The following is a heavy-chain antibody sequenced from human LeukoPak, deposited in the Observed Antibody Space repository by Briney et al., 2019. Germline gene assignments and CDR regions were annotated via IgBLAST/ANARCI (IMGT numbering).Heavy chain of an antibody. Sequence: GGSLRLSCAPSGFTLSSYWMSWVRQAPGKGLEWVANIKQDGSEKYYVDSVKGRFTISRDNAKNSLYLQMNSLRAEDTAVYYCARKAYGLDVWGKGTTVTVSS. CDR3: ARKAYGLDV. V-gene: IGHV3-7*03. CDR1: GFTLSSYW. J-gene: IGHJ6*04. CDR2: IKQDGSEK.